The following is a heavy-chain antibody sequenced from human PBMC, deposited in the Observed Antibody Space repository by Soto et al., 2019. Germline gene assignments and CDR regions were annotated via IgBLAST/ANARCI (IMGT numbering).Heavy chain of an antibody. D-gene: IGHD3-3*01. CDR1: GGTFSSYA. CDR3: ARYRFLEWLLSGWFDP. Sequence: GASVKVSCKASGGTFSSYAISWVRQAPGQGLEWMGGIIPIFGTANYAQKFQGRVTITADESTSTAYMELSSLRSEDTAVYYCARYRFLEWLLSGWFDPWGQGTLVTVSS. V-gene: IGHV1-69*13. J-gene: IGHJ5*02. CDR2: IIPIFGTA.